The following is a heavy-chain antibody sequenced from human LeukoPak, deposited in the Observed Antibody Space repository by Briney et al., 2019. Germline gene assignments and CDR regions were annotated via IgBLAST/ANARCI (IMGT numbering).Heavy chain of an antibody. Sequence: SGTLSLTCTVSGGSINNYYWSWIRQPPGKGLEWLGYIYYSGSTNYNPSLESRVTISLDTSKNHFSLKLSSVTAADTAVYYCARNSGWYMYDYWGQEPWSPSPQ. V-gene: IGHV4-59*01. D-gene: IGHD6-19*01. CDR3: ARNSGWYMYDY. CDR2: IYYSGST. J-gene: IGHJ4*01. CDR1: GGSINNYY.